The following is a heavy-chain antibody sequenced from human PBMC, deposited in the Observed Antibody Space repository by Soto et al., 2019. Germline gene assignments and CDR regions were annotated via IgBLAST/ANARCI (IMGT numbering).Heavy chain of an antibody. Sequence: QVQLVESGGGVVQPGRSLRLSCAASGFTFSSYAMHWVRQAPGKGLEWVAVISYDGSNKYYADSVKGRFTISRDNSKNTLYLQMNSLRAEDTAVYYCARDLGRSGYYALDYWGQGTLVTVSS. CDR2: ISYDGSNK. D-gene: IGHD3-3*01. J-gene: IGHJ4*02. CDR1: GFTFSSYA. CDR3: ARDLGRSGYYALDY. V-gene: IGHV3-30-3*01.